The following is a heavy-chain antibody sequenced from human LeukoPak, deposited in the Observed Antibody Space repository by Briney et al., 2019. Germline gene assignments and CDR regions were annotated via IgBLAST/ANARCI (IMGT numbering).Heavy chain of an antibody. Sequence: GGSLRLSCAASGFTFSSYAMSWVRQAPGKGLEWVSVIYSGGSTYYADSVKGLFTITRDNSKNTLYLQINSLRVEDTAVYYCAKDYGDYDNYFDYWGQGTLVTVSS. D-gene: IGHD4-17*01. CDR1: GFTFSSYA. CDR3: AKDYGDYDNYFDY. J-gene: IGHJ4*02. V-gene: IGHV3-23*03. CDR2: IYSGGST.